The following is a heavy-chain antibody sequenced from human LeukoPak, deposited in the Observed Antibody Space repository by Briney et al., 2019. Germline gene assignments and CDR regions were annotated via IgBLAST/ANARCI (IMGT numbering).Heavy chain of an antibody. J-gene: IGHJ5*02. D-gene: IGHD6-13*01. CDR3: ANLRGAAAGTRWFDP. V-gene: IGHV4-31*03. CDR2: IYYSGST. Sequence: SQTLSLTCTVSGVSISSGGYYWSWIRQHPGKGLEWIGYIYYSGSTYYNPSLKSRVTISVDTSKNQFSLKLSSVTAADTAVYYCANLRGAAAGTRWFDPWGQGTLVTVSS. CDR1: GVSISSGGYY.